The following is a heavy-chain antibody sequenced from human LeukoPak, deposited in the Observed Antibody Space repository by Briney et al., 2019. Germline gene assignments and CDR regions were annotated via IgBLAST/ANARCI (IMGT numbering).Heavy chain of an antibody. D-gene: IGHD5-12*01. V-gene: IGHV3-23*01. CDR2: VRGSGGST. Sequence: PGGSLRLSCAASGFTFSSYAMNWVRQARGRGREWVSVVRGSGGSTYYADSVKGRFTISRDNSKNTLYLQMNNLRAEDTALYYCAKANPGNMEFSGGGGTKVDIRRSASAPTFD. J-gene: IGHJ4*01. CDR3: AKANPGNMEFSGGGGTKVDIRRSASAPTFD. CDR1: GFTFSSYA.